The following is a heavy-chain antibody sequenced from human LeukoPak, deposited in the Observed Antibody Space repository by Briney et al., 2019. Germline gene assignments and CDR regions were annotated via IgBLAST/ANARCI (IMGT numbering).Heavy chain of an antibody. Sequence: GESLKISCQGSGYIFTSYWIGRVRQLPGKGLEWMGIIYPGDSGTRYSPSFQGHVTISADKSISTADLQWSSREAWGTAMYYWARHPDGSGWFIDYRGQGTLVSVSS. V-gene: IGHV5-51*01. CDR3: ARHPDGSGWFIDY. D-gene: IGHD6-19*01. J-gene: IGHJ4*02. CDR2: IYPGDSGT. CDR1: GYIFTSYW.